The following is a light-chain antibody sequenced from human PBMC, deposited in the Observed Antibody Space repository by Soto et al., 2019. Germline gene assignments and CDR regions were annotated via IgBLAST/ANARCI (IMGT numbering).Light chain of an antibody. CDR2: GND. CDR3: ATWDDTLKGPL. Sequence: QSVLTQPPSASGTPGQRVTISCSGSSSNIGSNTVNWYQQFPGTAPKLLIYGNDQRPSGVPDRFSGSKSGTSASLAISGLQSEDEADYYCATWDDTLKGPLFGGGTKLTVL. CDR1: SSNIGSNT. J-gene: IGLJ2*01. V-gene: IGLV1-44*01.